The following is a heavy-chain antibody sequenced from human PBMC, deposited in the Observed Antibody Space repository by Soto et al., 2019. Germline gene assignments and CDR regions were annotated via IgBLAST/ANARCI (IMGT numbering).Heavy chain of an antibody. CDR3: AKAATSSWYGGHFDC. D-gene: IGHD6-13*01. CDR2: IGGSGGST. CDR1: GFTFSTYA. J-gene: IGHJ4*02. V-gene: IGHV3-23*01. Sequence: EVQLLESGGGLVQPGGSLRLSCAASGFTFSTYAMSWVRQAPGKGLEWVSAIGGSGGSTYYADSVKGRFTISRENSKSTLYLQMDSRRAEDTAVYYCAKAATSSWYGGHFDCWGQGTLVTVSS.